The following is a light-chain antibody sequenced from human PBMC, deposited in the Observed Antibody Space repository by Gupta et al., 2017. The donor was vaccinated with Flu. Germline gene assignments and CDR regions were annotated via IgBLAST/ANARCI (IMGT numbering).Light chain of an antibody. V-gene: IGLV8-61*01. CDR1: SGSVSTANF. J-gene: IGLJ2*01. CDR2: DTD. Sequence: QCVVTQEPSLSVSPGGTITLTCGLTSGSVSTANFPSWYRQPPGQAPRTLIYDTDNRAPGVGDRFSGSVVGNKAALTITGVQADDESDYFCILFVEPGSWLFGGGTKVTVL. CDR3: ILFVEPGSWL.